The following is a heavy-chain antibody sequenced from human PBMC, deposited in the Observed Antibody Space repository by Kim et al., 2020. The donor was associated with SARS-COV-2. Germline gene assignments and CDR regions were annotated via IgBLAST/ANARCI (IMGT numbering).Heavy chain of an antibody. D-gene: IGHD1-26*01. J-gene: IGHJ5*02. V-gene: IGHV3-23*01. CDR3: AKDGLLSGSYYWSWFDP. Sequence: GGSLRLSCAASGFTFSSYAMGWVRQAPGKGLEWVSAISGSGGSTYYADSVKGRFTISRDNSKNTLYLQMNSLRAEDTAVYYCAKDGLLSGSYYWSWFDPWGQGTLVTVSS. CDR2: ISGSGGST. CDR1: GFTFSSYA.